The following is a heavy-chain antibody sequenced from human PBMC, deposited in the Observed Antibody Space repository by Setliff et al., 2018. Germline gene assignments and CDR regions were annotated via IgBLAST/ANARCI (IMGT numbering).Heavy chain of an antibody. Sequence: SETLSLTCTVSGGSFSTYYWSWIRQAPGKGLKWIGHVYYSGAANYNPSLKSRVTVSVDTSKNQFSLRLISVTAADTAVYYCARGGTFRYFDYWGQGTPVTVSS. J-gene: IGHJ4*02. D-gene: IGHD5-12*01. CDR1: GGSFSTYY. V-gene: IGHV4-59*01. CDR2: VYYSGAA. CDR3: ARGGTFRYFDY.